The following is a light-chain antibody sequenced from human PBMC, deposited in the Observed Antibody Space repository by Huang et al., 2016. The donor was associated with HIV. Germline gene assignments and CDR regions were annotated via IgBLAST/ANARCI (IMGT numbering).Light chain of an antibody. Sequence: EIVLTQSPTTLSLSPGERSTLSCRASQSVNRYLAWYQQKPGQAPRLLSYDASNRATGIPARFSGSVSGTDFTLTISSLEPEDFAVYYCQQRSNWPPITFGQGTRLEIK. V-gene: IGKV3-11*01. CDR2: DAS. CDR1: QSVNRY. CDR3: QQRSNWPPIT. J-gene: IGKJ5*01.